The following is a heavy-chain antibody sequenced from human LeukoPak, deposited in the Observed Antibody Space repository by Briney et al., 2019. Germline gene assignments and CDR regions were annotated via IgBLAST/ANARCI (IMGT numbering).Heavy chain of an antibody. CDR1: GYSFTSYG. D-gene: IGHD2-2*01. J-gene: IGHJ6*03. V-gene: IGHV1-18*01. CDR3: ARDFDCSSTSCYYSYYYYMDV. Sequence: ASVKVSCKASGYSFTSYGISWVRQAPGQGREWMGWISPYNANTNYAQKLQGRVTMTTDTSTSTAYMELRSLRSDDTAVYYCARDFDCSSTSCYYSYYYYMDVWGKGTTVTISS. CDR2: ISPYNANT.